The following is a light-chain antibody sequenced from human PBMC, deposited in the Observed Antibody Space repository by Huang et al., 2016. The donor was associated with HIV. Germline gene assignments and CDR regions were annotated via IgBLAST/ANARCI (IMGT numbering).Light chain of an antibody. CDR3: QQYDNLVA. J-gene: IGKJ3*01. CDR2: DAS. Sequence: DIQMTQSPSSLSASVGDRVTITCQASQDISNYLNWYHQKPGKAPKLLIYDASNLETGVPSRFSGSGSGTDFTFTISILQPEDIATYYCQQYDNLVAFGPGTKVDIE. CDR1: QDISNY. V-gene: IGKV1-33*01.